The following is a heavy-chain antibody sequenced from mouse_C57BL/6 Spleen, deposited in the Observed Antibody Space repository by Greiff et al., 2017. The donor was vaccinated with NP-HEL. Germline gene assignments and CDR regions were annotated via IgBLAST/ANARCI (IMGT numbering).Heavy chain of an antibody. CDR3: ARGRNSTRYFDV. CDR1: GFTFSSYG. CDR2: ISSGGSYT. Sequence: EVNVVESGGDLVKPGGSLKLSCAASGFTFSSYGMSWVRQTPDKRLEWVATISSGGSYTYYPDSVKGRFTISRDNAKNTLYLQMSSLKSEDTAMYYCARGRNSTRYFDVWGTGTTVTVSS. V-gene: IGHV5-6*01. J-gene: IGHJ1*03.